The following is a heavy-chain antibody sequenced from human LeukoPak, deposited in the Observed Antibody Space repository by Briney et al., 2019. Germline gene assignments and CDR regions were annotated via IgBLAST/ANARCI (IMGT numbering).Heavy chain of an antibody. CDR1: GGTFSSYA. J-gene: IGHJ6*02. CDR3: ARESTSGMATKDYYGMDV. Sequence: GSSVKVSCKASGGTFSSYAISWVRQAPGQGLEWMGRIIPILGIANYAPKFQGRVTITADKSTSTAYMELSSLRSEDTAVYYCARESTSGMATKDYYGMDVWGQGTTVTVSS. CDR2: IIPILGIA. D-gene: IGHD5-24*01. V-gene: IGHV1-69*04.